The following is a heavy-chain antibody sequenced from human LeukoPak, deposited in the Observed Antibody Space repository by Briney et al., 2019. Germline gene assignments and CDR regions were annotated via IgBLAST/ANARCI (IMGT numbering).Heavy chain of an antibody. J-gene: IGHJ4*02. D-gene: IGHD1-26*01. CDR2: IYTSGST. CDR3: ARGGGVGATRRFDY. Sequence: PSETLSLTCTVSGGSISSYYWSWIRKPAGKGLEWIGRIYTSGSTNYNPSLKSRVTMSVDTSKNQFSLKLSSVTAADTAVYYCARGGGVGATRRFDYWGQGTLVTVSS. V-gene: IGHV4-4*07. CDR1: GGSISSYY.